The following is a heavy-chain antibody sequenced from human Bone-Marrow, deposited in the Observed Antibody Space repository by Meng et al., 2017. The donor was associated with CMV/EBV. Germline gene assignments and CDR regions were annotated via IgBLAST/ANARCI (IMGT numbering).Heavy chain of an antibody. J-gene: IGHJ4*02. CDR3: ARGRGDDLWSGFYYYFDN. CDR2: IYSSGST. D-gene: IGHD3-3*01. V-gene: IGHV4-59*01. CDR1: GGSFSGYY. Sequence: GSLRLSCAVYGGSFSGYYWSWIRQPPGGGLEWLGNIYSSGSTNYNPSLKSRVTMSVDTSRSQFSLNLTSVTAADTAIYYCARGRGDDLWSGFYYYFDNWGQGALVTVSS.